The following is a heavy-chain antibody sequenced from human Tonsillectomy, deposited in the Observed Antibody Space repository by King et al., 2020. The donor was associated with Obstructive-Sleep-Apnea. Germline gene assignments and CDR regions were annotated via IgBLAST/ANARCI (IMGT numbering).Heavy chain of an antibody. J-gene: IGHJ2*01. V-gene: IGHV4-59*01. CDR1: GGSISSYY. D-gene: IGHD2-15*01. Sequence: VQLQESGPGLVKPSETLSLTCTVSGGSISSYYWSWIRQPPGKGLEWITYIYYTGSTNYNPSLKSRVTISVDTSKNQFSLKLSSVTAADTAVYYCARTAGGWYFDVWGRGTLVTVSS. CDR2: IYYTGST. CDR3: ARTAGGWYFDV.